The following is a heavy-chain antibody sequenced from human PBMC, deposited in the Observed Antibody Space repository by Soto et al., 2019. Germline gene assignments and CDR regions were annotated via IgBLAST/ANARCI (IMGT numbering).Heavy chain of an antibody. CDR2: INHSGST. CDR3: ARGFFIAARFDY. CDR1: GGSFSGYY. V-gene: IGHV4-34*01. J-gene: IGHJ4*02. D-gene: IGHD6-6*01. Sequence: QVQLQQWGAGLLKPSETLSLTCAVYGGSFSGYYWSWIRQPPGKGLEWIGEINHSGSTNYNPSLKSRVTISVDTSKNQFSLKVSSVTAADTAVYYCARGFFIAARFDYWGQGTLVTVSS.